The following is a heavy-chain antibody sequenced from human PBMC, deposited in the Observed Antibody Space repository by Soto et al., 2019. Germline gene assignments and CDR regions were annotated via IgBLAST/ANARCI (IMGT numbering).Heavy chain of an antibody. Sequence: QVQLVQSGAEVKKPGASVKVSCKASGYTFTSYGISWVRQAPGQGLEWMGWISAYNGNTNYAQKLQGRVTMTTDTSTSTAYMELRNLRCADTSAYYCARGSGYDLGGWFDPWGQGTLVTVSS. CDR3: ARGSGYDLGGWFDP. V-gene: IGHV1-18*01. CDR2: ISAYNGNT. J-gene: IGHJ5*02. CDR1: GYTFTSYG. D-gene: IGHD5-12*01.